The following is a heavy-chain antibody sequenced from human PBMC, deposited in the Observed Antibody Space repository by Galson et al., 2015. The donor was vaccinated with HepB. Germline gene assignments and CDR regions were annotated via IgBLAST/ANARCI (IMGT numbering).Heavy chain of an antibody. CDR3: ARGYLGGSYYRPDAFDI. J-gene: IGHJ3*02. CDR2: TYSSGNS. CDR1: GSTVDSNY. D-gene: IGHD3-16*01. Sequence: SLRLSCAVSGSTVDSNYISWVRQAPGKGLEWVSITYSSGNSYYTDSVKGRFSISRDNFGNTPYLQMNRLRVEDTAVYYCARGYLGGSYYRPDAFDIWGQGTTVTVSS. V-gene: IGHV3-53*01.